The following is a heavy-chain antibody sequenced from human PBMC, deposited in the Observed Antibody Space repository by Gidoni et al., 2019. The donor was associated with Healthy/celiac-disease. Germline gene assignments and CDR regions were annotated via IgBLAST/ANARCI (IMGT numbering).Heavy chain of an antibody. Sequence: QLQLQESGPGLVKPSETLSLTCPVSGRSISSSSYYWGWIRQPPGKGLEWIGSIYYSGSTYYNPSLKSRVTISVDTSKNQFYLKLSSVTAADTAVYYCASYCSGGSCLDAFDIWGQGTMVTVSS. V-gene: IGHV4-39*01. CDR1: GRSISSSSYY. CDR3: ASYCSGGSCLDAFDI. D-gene: IGHD2-15*01. J-gene: IGHJ3*02. CDR2: IYYSGST.